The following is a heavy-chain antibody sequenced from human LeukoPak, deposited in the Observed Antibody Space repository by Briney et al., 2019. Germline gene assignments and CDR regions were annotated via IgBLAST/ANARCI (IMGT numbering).Heavy chain of an antibody. V-gene: IGHV1-2*02. CDR1: GYTFTGYY. D-gene: IGHD2-2*01. Sequence: ASVKVSCKASGYTFTGYYMHWVRQAPGQGLEWMGWINPNSGGTNYAQKFQGRVTMTRDTSISTAYMELSRLRSDDTAVYYCARDPIDARSTQPLPSFDYLGQGTLVTVCS. CDR2: INPNSGGT. CDR3: ARDPIDARSTQPLPSFDY. J-gene: IGHJ4*01.